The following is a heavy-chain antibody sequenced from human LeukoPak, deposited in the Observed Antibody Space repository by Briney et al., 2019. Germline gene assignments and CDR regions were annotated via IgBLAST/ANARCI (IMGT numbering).Heavy chain of an antibody. V-gene: IGHV3-20*01. CDR3: ARDRGYSYGFGDYFDY. CDR1: GFTFSSYS. CDR2: INWNGGST. D-gene: IGHD5-18*01. J-gene: IGHJ4*02. Sequence: GGSLRLSCAASGFTFSSYSMNWVRQAPGKGLEWVSGINWNGGSTGYADSVKGRFTISRDNAKNSLYLQMNSLRAEDTALYHCARDRGYSYGFGDYFDYWGQGTLVTVSS.